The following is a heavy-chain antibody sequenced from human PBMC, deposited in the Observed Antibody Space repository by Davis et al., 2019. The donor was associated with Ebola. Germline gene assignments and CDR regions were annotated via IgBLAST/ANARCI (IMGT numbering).Heavy chain of an antibody. D-gene: IGHD6-13*01. CDR3: ARGGQAAAANLDL. CDR2: FHTGEGG. V-gene: IGHV4-4*07. Sequence: PSETLSLTCTVSAGTVSYYYWNWIRQAAGKGLEWIWRFHTGEGGNYNPSLKSRVTMSVDTSKKQFSLKIQSVTAADTAVYYCARGGQAAAANLDLWGQGILVIVSS. CDR1: AGTVSYYY. J-gene: IGHJ4*02.